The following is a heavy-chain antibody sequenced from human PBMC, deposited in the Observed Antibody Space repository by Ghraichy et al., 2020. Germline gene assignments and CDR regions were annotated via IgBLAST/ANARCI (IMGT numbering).Heavy chain of an antibody. CDR3: ARGLGGKSSFGY. J-gene: IGHJ4*02. D-gene: IGHD4-23*01. CDR2: ISGISDNT. V-gene: IGHV3-23*01. CDR1: GLTFSGYA. Sequence: GGSLRLSCVASGLTFSGYAVSWVRQAPGKGLEWVAGISGISDNTYYADSVKGRFTMSRDNSKKTVYLQMNSLRVEDTAVYYCARGLGGKSSFGYWGQGTLVSVSS.